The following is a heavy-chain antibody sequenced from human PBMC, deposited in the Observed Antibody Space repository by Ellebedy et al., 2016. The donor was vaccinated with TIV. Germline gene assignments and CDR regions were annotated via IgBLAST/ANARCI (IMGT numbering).Heavy chain of an antibody. J-gene: IGHJ4*02. CDR2: VHYSGSP. CDR3: ARTDPWQPTDD. D-gene: IGHD2-21*02. CDR1: GGSVSSTRYY. Sequence: MPGGSLRLSCSVSGGSVSSTRYYWAWIRQPPGKGLEYIVSVHYSGSPYYNPSFKSRVTLSADTSTSQFSLNLRTVTAADTAVYYCARTDPWQPTDDWGQGILVSVSS. V-gene: IGHV4-39*01.